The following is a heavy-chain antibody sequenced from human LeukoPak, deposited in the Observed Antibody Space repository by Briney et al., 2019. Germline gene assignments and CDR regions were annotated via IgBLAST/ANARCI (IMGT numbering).Heavy chain of an antibody. CDR1: GFTFSSYS. CDR2: ITSSSSYI. J-gene: IGHJ4*02. D-gene: IGHD3-22*01. Sequence: GGSLRLSCAASGFTFSSYSMNWVRQAPGKGLEWVSSITSSSSYIYYADSVKGRFTISRDNAKNSLYLQMNSLRAEDTAVYYCARHVVAMGFDYWGQGTRVTVSS. V-gene: IGHV3-21*01. CDR3: ARHVVAMGFDY.